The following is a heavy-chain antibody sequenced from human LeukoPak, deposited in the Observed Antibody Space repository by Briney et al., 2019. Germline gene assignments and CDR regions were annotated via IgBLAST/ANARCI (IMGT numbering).Heavy chain of an antibody. Sequence: GRCLRLAWAASGFTFGSYGVDWVSHAGGKWREWVAAISYDGSNQYYADSVKGRFTISRDHSNNTLYLQMTSLRAEDTAVYYCARPHASGDPFDYWGQGTLVTVSS. V-gene: IGHV3-33*05. CDR1: GFTFGSYG. CDR3: ARPHASGDPFDY. J-gene: IGHJ4*02. CDR2: ISYDGSNQ. D-gene: IGHD4-17*01.